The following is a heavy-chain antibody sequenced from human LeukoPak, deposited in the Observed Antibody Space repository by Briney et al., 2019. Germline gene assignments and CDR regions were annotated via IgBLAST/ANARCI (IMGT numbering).Heavy chain of an antibody. D-gene: IGHD3-10*01. V-gene: IGHV3-30-3*01. CDR2: ISYDGSNK. J-gene: IGHJ4*02. CDR1: GFTFSSYA. Sequence: GGSLRLSCAASGFTFSSYAMHWVRQAPGKGLEWVAVISYDGSNKYYADSVKGRFTISRDNSKNTLYLQMNSLRAEDTAVYYCARDRESRNYFDYWGQGTLVTVSS. CDR3: ARDRESRNYFDY.